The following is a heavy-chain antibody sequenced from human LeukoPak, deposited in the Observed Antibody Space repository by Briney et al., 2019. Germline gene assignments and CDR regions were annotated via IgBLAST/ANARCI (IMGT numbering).Heavy chain of an antibody. CDR3: ARDSDSSGYLEYFDY. D-gene: IGHD3-22*01. V-gene: IGHV1-46*01. J-gene: IGHJ4*02. CDR1: GYTFPSYY. CDR2: IKPSGGST. Sequence: ASVTVSCMASGYTFPSYYLHWVRQAPGQGLEWMGIIKPSGGSTSHAQKFKGRVTMTRDTSTSTVYMELSSLRSEDTAVYYCARDSDSSGYLEYFDYWGQGTLVTVSS.